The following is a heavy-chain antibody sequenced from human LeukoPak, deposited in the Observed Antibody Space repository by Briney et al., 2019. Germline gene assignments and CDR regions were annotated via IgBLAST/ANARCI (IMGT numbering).Heavy chain of an antibody. D-gene: IGHD2-15*01. V-gene: IGHV1-69*13. Sequence: SVKVSCKASGGTFNNYAVSWMRQAPGQGLEWMGTIVPVFGTSNNAQKFQGRLTIELSSLTSEDTAVYYCARVSTRYYFDDWGQGTLVTVSS. J-gene: IGHJ4*02. CDR2: IVPVFGTS. CDR3: ARVSTRYYFDD. CDR1: GGTFNNYA.